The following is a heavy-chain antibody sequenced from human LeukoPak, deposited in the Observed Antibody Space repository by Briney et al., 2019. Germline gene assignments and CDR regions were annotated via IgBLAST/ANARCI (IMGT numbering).Heavy chain of an antibody. CDR2: ITGSGGNT. D-gene: IGHD6-13*01. V-gene: IGHV3-23*01. CDR3: AKAASSSWPSYYYGMDV. J-gene: IGHJ6*02. Sequence: GFLRLSCAASGFIFSSYSMSWVRQAPGKGLEWVSVITGSGGNTYYADSVKGRVTTSKDNSKNTVYLQMSSLRVDDTAVYYCAKAASSSWPSYYYGMDVWGQGTTVTVSS. CDR1: GFIFSSYS.